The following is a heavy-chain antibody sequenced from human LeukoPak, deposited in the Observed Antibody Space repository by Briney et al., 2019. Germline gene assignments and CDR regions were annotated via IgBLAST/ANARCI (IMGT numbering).Heavy chain of an antibody. V-gene: IGHV4-39*01. CDR2: IYSSQYT. D-gene: IGHD5-24*01. CDR3: ARGSDDYKLGNH. J-gene: IGHJ5*02. CDR1: GDSFDNSYC. Sequence: PSETLSLSCTVSGDSFDNSYCWTWVRQPPGKRPEWIGTIYSSQYTYYHRSLRSRATISADTSSNLFSLKLISVTAADTAVYYCARGSDDYKLGNHWGHGTLVTVPS.